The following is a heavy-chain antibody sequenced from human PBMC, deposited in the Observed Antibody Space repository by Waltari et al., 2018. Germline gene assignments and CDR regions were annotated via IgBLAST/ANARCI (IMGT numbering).Heavy chain of an antibody. D-gene: IGHD6-6*01. J-gene: IGHJ2*01. Sequence: QVQLQESGPGLVKPSETLSLTCDVSGYSISSGYYWGWIRQPPGKGLEWIGSIYHSGSTYQNPSLKSRLTISLDTSNNQFSLKLSSVTAADTAVFYCARHPEQLVGYWYFDLWGRGTLVTVSS. CDR1: GYSISSGYY. V-gene: IGHV4-38-2*01. CDR2: IYHSGST. CDR3: ARHPEQLVGYWYFDL.